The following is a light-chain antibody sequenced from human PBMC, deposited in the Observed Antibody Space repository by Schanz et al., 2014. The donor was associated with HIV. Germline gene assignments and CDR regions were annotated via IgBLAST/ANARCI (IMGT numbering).Light chain of an antibody. CDR1: SSDVGGYKY. Sequence: QSALTQPASVSGSPGQSITISCTGTSSDVGGYKYVSWYQQYPGKAPKLIIFDVDNRPSGVSNRFSGSKSGNTASLTISGLQAEDEADYYCSSYTSSSTPLVFGGGTKVTVL. CDR3: SSYTSSSTPLV. V-gene: IGLV2-14*01. J-gene: IGLJ3*02. CDR2: DVD.